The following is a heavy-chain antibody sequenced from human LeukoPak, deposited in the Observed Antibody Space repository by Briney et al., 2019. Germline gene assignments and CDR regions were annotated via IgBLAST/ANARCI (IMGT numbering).Heavy chain of an antibody. CDR2: IYYNGST. CDR1: GGFISHYY. Sequence: SETLSLTCTIFGGFISHYYWSWIRQPPGKGLEWIGYIYYNGSTNYNPSLKSRVTISVDTSENLFSLKLSSVTAADTAVYYCARNYDFWSGSMDVWGKGTTVTVSS. CDR3: ARNYDFWSGSMDV. D-gene: IGHD3-3*01. V-gene: IGHV4-59*08. J-gene: IGHJ6*03.